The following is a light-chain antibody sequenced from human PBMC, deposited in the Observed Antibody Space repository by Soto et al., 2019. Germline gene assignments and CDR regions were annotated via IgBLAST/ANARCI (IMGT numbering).Light chain of an antibody. V-gene: IGLV1-40*01. CDR2: GNS. CDR3: QAYDRSLSGAV. Sequence: QPVLTQPPSVSGAPGQRVTISCTGSSSNIGAGYDVHWYQQLPGKAPKLLIFGNSHRPSGVPDRFFGSKSGTSASLAITGLQAEDEADYYCQAYDRSLSGAVFGGGTKLTVL. CDR1: SSNIGAGYD. J-gene: IGLJ3*02.